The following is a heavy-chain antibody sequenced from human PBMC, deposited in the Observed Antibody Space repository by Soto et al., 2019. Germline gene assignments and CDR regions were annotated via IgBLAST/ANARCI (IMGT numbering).Heavy chain of an antibody. CDR2: IIPIFGTA. D-gene: IGHD3-3*01. V-gene: IGHV1-69*01. J-gene: IGHJ6*02. Sequence: QVQLVQSGAEVKKPGSSVKVSCKASGGTFSSYAISWVRQAPGQGLEWMGGIIPIFGTANYAQKFQGRVTITADESTSTAYMELSSLRSADTAVYYCARERVTIFGVVIMSSGMDVWGQGTTVTVSS. CDR3: ARERVTIFGVVIMSSGMDV. CDR1: GGTFSSYA.